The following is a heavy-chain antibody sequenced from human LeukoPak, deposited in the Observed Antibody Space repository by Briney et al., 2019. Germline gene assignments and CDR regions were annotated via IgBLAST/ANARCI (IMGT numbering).Heavy chain of an antibody. Sequence: TGGSLRLSCAASGFTFSSYAMSWVRQAPGKGLEWVSAISGSGGSTYYADSVKGRFTISRDNSKNTLYLQMNSLRAEDTAVYYCAKDAWQLRQWLVGGFDYWGQGTLVTVSS. D-gene: IGHD6-19*01. CDR3: AKDAWQLRQWLVGGFDY. CDR2: ISGSGGST. CDR1: GFTFSSYA. J-gene: IGHJ4*02. V-gene: IGHV3-23*01.